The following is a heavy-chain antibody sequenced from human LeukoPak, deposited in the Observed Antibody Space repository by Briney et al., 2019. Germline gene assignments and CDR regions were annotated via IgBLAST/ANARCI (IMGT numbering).Heavy chain of an antibody. Sequence: PSETLSLTCAVSGYSISSGYYWGWIRQPPGKGLEWIGNIYHSGSTYYNPSLKSRVTISVDTSKNQFSLKLTSVTAADTAVYCCARAQDTMVRGVILAIDYWGQGTLVTVSS. CDR1: GYSISSGYY. CDR3: ARAQDTMVRGVILAIDY. J-gene: IGHJ4*02. D-gene: IGHD3-10*01. V-gene: IGHV4-38-2*01. CDR2: IYHSGST.